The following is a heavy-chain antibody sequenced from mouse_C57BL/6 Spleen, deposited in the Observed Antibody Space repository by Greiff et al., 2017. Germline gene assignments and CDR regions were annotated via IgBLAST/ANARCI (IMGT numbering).Heavy chain of an antibody. D-gene: IGHD1-1*01. J-gene: IGHJ1*03. CDR2: LYPGDGDT. Sequence: QVQLQQSGAELVKPGASVKISCKASGYAFSSYWMNWVKQRPGKGLEWIGQLYPGDGDTNYNGKFTGKDTLTADKSSSTAYMQLSSLTSEDSAVYFCARGVGSSLFVWGTGTTGTVSA. CDR1: GYAFSSYW. CDR3: ARGVGSSLFV. V-gene: IGHV1-80*01.